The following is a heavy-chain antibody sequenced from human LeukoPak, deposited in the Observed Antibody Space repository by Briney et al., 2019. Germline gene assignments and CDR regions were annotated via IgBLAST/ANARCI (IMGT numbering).Heavy chain of an antibody. Sequence: PGGSLRLSCAASGIIFSTYSMNWVRQAPGKGLEWLSSISGSGDSVFYADSVKGRFTISRDNSLNTLHLQMNSLRAEDTAFYYCGKGNTASRPGFVDWGQGTLVTVSS. V-gene: IGHV3-23*01. CDR2: ISGSGDSV. CDR1: GIIFSTYS. D-gene: IGHD5-18*01. J-gene: IGHJ4*02. CDR3: GKGNTASRPGFVD.